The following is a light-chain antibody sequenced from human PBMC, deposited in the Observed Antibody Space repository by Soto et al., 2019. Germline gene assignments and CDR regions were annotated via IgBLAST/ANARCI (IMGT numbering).Light chain of an antibody. J-gene: IGKJ3*01. CDR2: GAS. CDR3: QQYGSSLFT. Sequence: EIVLTPSPGTLSLSPGERATLSCRASQSVSSSYLAWYQQKPGQAPRLLIYGASSRATGIPDRFSGSGSGTDFTLTISRLEPEDFAVYYCQQYGSSLFTFGPGTNVDIK. V-gene: IGKV3-20*01. CDR1: QSVSSSY.